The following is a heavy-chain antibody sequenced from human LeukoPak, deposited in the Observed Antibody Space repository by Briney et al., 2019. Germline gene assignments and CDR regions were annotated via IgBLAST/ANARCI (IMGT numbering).Heavy chain of an antibody. CDR2: ISDSSSTI. V-gene: IGHV3-48*01. J-gene: IGHJ4*02. CDR3: ARFREPHFDY. Sequence: QAGGSLRLSCAASGFTFSSYSMNWVRQAPGKGLEWVSYISDSSSTIYYADSVKGRFTISRDNAKNSLYLQMNSLRAEDTAVYYCARFREPHFDYWGQGTLVTVSP. D-gene: IGHD3-10*01. CDR1: GFTFSSYS.